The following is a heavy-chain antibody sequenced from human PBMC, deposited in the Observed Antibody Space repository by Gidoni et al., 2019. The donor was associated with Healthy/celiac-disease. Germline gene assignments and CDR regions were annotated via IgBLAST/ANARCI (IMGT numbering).Heavy chain of an antibody. Sequence: QVQLQQWGAGLLRPSATLSLTCAVYGGSFSGYYWSWTRQPPGKGREWLGEINHSGSNNYNPSLKSRGTISVDTSKNQFSLKLSSVTAADTAVYYCARGYGYYYGSGSYYYFDYWGQGTLVTVSA. CDR1: GGSFSGYY. D-gene: IGHD3-10*01. J-gene: IGHJ4*02. CDR3: ARGYGYYYGSGSYYYFDY. CDR2: INHSGSN. V-gene: IGHV4-34*01.